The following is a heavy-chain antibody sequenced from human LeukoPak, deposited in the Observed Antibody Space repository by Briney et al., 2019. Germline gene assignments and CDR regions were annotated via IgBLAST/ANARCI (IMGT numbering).Heavy chain of an antibody. CDR2: ISYSGYT. CDR3: ASGRNDNGGMFFDA. D-gene: IGHD4-23*01. CDR1: GGSIRSYY. V-gene: IGHV4-59*01. J-gene: IGHJ4*02. Sequence: SETLSLTCTVSGGSIRSYYWSWIRQAPGKGLEWIGFISYSGYTSYSPSLKRRVAISVDTSKSQFSLRLSSLTAADTAIYYFASGRNDNGGMFFDAWAQGTLVTVSS.